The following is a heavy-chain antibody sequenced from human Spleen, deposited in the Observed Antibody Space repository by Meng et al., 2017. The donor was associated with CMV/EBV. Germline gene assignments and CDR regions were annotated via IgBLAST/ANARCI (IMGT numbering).Heavy chain of an antibody. Sequence: GGSLRLSCAASGFTFSSYSMNWVRQAPGKGLEWVSSISSSSSYIYYADSVKGRFTISRDNARNSLYLQMNSLRVDDTAVYYCARSGAAGMAEPINFDYWGLGTLVTVSS. CDR3: ARSGAAGMAEPINFDY. V-gene: IGHV3-21*01. D-gene: IGHD1-26*01. CDR1: GFTFSSYS. CDR2: ISSSSSYI. J-gene: IGHJ4*02.